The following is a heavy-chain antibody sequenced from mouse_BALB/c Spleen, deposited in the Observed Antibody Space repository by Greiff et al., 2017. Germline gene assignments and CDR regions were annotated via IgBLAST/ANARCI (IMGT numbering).Heavy chain of an antibody. CDR3: TRDDWD. CDR1: GFTFSSYT. CDR2: ISSGGSYT. Sequence: DVMLVESGGGLVKPGGSLKLSCAASGFTFSSYTMSWVRQTPEKRLEWVATISSGGSYTYYPDSVKGRFTISRDNAKNTLYLQMSSLKSEDTAMYYCTRDDWDWGQGTSVSVSS. V-gene: IGHV5-6-4*01. D-gene: IGHD4-1*01. J-gene: IGHJ4*01.